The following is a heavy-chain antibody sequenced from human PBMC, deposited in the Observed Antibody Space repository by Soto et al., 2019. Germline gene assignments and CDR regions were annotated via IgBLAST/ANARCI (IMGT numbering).Heavy chain of an antibody. CDR2: IYYSGST. Sequence: SETLSLTCTVSGGSISSGDYYWSWIRQPPGKGLEWIGYIYYSGSTYYNPSLKSRVTISVDTSKNQFSLKLSSVTAADTAVYYCARVLGNDHFDMWGQGTMVTVSS. D-gene: IGHD3-3*02. V-gene: IGHV4-30-4*01. CDR3: ARVLGNDHFDM. J-gene: IGHJ3*02. CDR1: GGSISSGDYY.